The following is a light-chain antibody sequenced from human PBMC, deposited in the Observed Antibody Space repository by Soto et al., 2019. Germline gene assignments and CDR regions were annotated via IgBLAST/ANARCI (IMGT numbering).Light chain of an antibody. J-gene: IGLJ2*01. Sequence: SSELTQSPSVSVAPGRTARIACEGTNIGTKSVHWYQQRPGQAPVVVVYYDSDRPSGIPERFSGSNSGNTATLTISSVEAGDEADYYCQVWDTSTFHPIFGGGTKVTVL. CDR1: NIGTKS. CDR2: YDS. V-gene: IGLV3-21*04. CDR3: QVWDTSTFHPI.